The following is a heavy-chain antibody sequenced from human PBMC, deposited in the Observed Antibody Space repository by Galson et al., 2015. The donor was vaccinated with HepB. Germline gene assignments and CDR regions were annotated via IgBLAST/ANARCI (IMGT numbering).Heavy chain of an antibody. Sequence: SVKVSCKASGYIFSSYAIHWVRQAPGQRLEWMGWINAANGNTKFSQKFQGRVTITRDTSASTAYMELSSLRSEDTAIYYCAREQWELFMGSDYSYNMDVWGKGTTVTVSS. J-gene: IGHJ6*03. CDR3: AREQWELFMGSDYSYNMDV. V-gene: IGHV1-3*01. CDR1: GYIFSSYA. D-gene: IGHD1-26*01. CDR2: INAANGNT.